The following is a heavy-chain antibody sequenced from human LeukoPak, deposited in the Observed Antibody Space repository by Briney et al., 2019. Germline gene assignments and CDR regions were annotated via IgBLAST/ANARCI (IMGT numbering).Heavy chain of an antibody. CDR3: ARGDTGAPDFDY. D-gene: IGHD1-14*01. Sequence: GGSLRLSCAASEFPFSSYSMNWVRQAPGKGLEWVSFISSGGGHIFYADSVKGRFTISRDNAKNSLHLQMDSLRAEDTAVYYCARGDTGAPDFDYWGQGTLVTVSA. V-gene: IGHV3-21*01. CDR1: EFPFSSYS. J-gene: IGHJ4*02. CDR2: ISSGGGHI.